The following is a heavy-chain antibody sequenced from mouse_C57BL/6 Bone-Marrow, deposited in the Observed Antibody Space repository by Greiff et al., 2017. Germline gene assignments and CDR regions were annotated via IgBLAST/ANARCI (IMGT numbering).Heavy chain of an antibody. CDR1: GYTFTSYW. CDR3: TGGSNYVGAMDN. Sequence: VQLKEPGTVLARPGASVKMSCKTSGYTFTSYWLHWVKQRPGRGLEWIGAIYPGNSDTSYNQKFKGKAKLTAVTSASTAYMELSTLTNEDAAVYYCTGGSNYVGAMDNWGQGASVTVSS. V-gene: IGHV1-5*01. D-gene: IGHD2-5*01. CDR2: IYPGNSDT. J-gene: IGHJ4*01.